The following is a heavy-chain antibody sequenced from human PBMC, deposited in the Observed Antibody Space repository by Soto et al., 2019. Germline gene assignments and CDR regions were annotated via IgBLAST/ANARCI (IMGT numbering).Heavy chain of an antibody. Sequence: GTSAQVSCKASGGTFSSYAISWVRQATGQGLEWMGGIIPIFGTANYAQKFQGRVTITADESTSTAYMELSSLRSEDTAVYYCARGTVLATFSDAFDIWGQGTMVTVSS. CDR2: IIPIFGTA. D-gene: IGHD5-12*01. CDR3: ARGTVLATFSDAFDI. CDR1: GGTFSSYA. V-gene: IGHV1-69*13. J-gene: IGHJ3*02.